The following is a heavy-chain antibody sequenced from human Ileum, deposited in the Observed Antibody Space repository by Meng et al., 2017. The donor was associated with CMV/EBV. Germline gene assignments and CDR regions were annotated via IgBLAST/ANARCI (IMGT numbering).Heavy chain of an antibody. J-gene: IGHJ6*02. D-gene: IGHD2-2*01. CDR3: TRDWDDIVVVPAASYYNVDV. Sequence: GGSLRLSCTASGFSFGDYAMSWVRQAPGKGLEWVGFIRSKAYGGTTEYAASVKGRFTISRDDSKSISYLQRNSLKTEDTAVYYCTRDWDDIVVVPAASYYNVDVWGQGTTVTVSS. CDR2: IRSKAYGGTT. CDR1: GFSFGDYA. V-gene: IGHV3-49*04.